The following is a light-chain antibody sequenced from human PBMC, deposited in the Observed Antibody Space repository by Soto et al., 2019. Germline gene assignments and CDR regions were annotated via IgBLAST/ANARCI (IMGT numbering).Light chain of an antibody. CDR2: DVS. CDR3: SSYTSTSTLYV. Sequence: QSALTQPASVSGSPGQSITISCTGTSSDIGGYNYVYWYQQLPGKVPKLIIYDVSNRPSGVSDRVSGYKSGNAASLTISGLQAEDEADYYCSSYTSTSTLYVFGTGTKLTVL. J-gene: IGLJ1*01. V-gene: IGLV2-14*03. CDR1: SSDIGGYNY.